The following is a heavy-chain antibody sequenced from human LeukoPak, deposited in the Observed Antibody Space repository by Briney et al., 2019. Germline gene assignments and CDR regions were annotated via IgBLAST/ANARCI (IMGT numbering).Heavy chain of an antibody. Sequence: AGSLRLSCVASGFTCSSFWMRWVRQAPGKGLEFVANIDQDGSVRNYVDSVKGRFIISRDNAKNSLYLQMDSLRAEDTAVYFRARDPGSSSFDYWGLGTPVTVSS. CDR1: GFTCSSFW. CDR3: ARDPGSSSFDY. D-gene: IGHD6-13*01. CDR2: IDQDGSVR. J-gene: IGHJ4*02. V-gene: IGHV3-7*01.